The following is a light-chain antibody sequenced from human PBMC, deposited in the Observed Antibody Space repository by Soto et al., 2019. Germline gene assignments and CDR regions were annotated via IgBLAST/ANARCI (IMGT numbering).Light chain of an antibody. CDR3: QQSYSTPPRT. Sequence: EIQFTQAPASLSESVGDRVTITCRASQSISSYLNWYQQKPGKAPKLLIYAASSLQSGVPSRFSGSGSGTDFTLTISSLQPEDFATYYCQQSYSTPPRTFGQGTKVDIK. CDR1: QSISSY. J-gene: IGKJ1*01. CDR2: AAS. V-gene: IGKV1-39*01.